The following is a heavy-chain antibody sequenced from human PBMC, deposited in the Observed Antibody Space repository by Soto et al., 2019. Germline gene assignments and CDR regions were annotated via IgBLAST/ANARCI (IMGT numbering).Heavy chain of an antibody. V-gene: IGHV3-9*01. CDR3: AKAVGSYGNFDY. J-gene: IGHJ4*02. Sequence: EVQLVESGGGLVQPGRSLRLSCAASGFTFDHYAMHWVRQPPGKGLEWVSGISWNSGSVGYADSVKGRFTISRDNAKNSLYLQMSSLRAEDTALYYWAKAVGSYGNFDYWGQGTLVTVSS. CDR1: GFTFDHYA. D-gene: IGHD5-18*01. CDR2: ISWNSGSV.